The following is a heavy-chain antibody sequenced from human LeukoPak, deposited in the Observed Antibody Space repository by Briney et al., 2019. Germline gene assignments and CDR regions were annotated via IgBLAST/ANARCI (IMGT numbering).Heavy chain of an antibody. V-gene: IGHV4-39*07. CDR3: ARRGGDGTGMNYYYYMDV. CDR1: GGSISSSSYY. CDR2: IYYSGST. Sequence: SETLSLTCTVSGGSISSSSYYWGWIRQPPGKGLEWIGSIYYSGSTYYNPSLKSRVTISVDTSKNQISLKLSSVTAADTAVYYCARRGGDGTGMNYYYYMDVWGKGATVTVSS. J-gene: IGHJ6*03. D-gene: IGHD2-21*02.